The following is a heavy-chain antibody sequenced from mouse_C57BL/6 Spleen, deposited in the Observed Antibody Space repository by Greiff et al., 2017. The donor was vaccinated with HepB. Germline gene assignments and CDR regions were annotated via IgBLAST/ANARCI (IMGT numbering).Heavy chain of an antibody. J-gene: IGHJ2*01. D-gene: IGHD3-3*01. CDR2: ISDGGSYT. CDR3: ARERGRGGFDY. CDR1: GFTFSSYA. V-gene: IGHV5-4*01. Sequence: EVKLMESGGGLVKPGGSLKLSCAASGFTFSSYAMSWVRQTPEKRLEWVATISDGGSYTYYPDNVKGRFTISRDNAKNNLYLQMSHLKSEDTAMYYCARERGRGGFDYWGQGTTLTVSS.